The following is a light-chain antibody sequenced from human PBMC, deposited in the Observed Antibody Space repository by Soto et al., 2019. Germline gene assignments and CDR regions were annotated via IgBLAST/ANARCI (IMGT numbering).Light chain of an antibody. J-gene: IGKJ5*01. CDR2: DAS. CDR3: QQYDNWPPT. CDR1: PSVPDY. V-gene: IGKV3-11*01. Sequence: EIALTQSPATLSLSSGERATLSCRASPSVPDYLAWYQQKPGQAPRLLIYDASNRAAGIPARFSGSGSGTEFTLTINSLQSEDFVVYYRQQYDNWPPTFGQGTRLEIK.